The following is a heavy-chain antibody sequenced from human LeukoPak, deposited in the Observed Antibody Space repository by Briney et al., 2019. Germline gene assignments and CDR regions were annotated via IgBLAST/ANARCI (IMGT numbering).Heavy chain of an antibody. CDR2: IYHSGST. V-gene: IGHV4-38-2*02. CDR3: AREATTVTTPYYYYYYMDV. Sequence: SETLSLTCTVSGYSISSGYYWGWIRQPPGKGLEWIGSIYHSGSTYYDPSLKSRVTISVDTSRNQFSLKLSSVTAADTAVYYCAREATTVTTPYYYYYYMDVWGKGTTVTVSS. CDR1: GYSISSGYY. J-gene: IGHJ6*03. D-gene: IGHD4-11*01.